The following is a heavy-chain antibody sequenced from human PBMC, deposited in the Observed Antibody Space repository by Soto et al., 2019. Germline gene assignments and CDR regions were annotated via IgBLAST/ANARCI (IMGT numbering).Heavy chain of an antibody. CDR2: IIPIFGTA. CDR1: AGTCSRYS. V-gene: IGHV1-69*13. J-gene: IGHJ3*02. CDR3: ARDANGSGAFDI. Sequence: AASVKVSCKASAGTCSRYSITWVRQAPGQGLEWMGGIIPIFGTANYAQKFQGRVTITADESTSTAYMELSSLRSEDTAVYYCARDANGSGAFDIWGQGTMVTVSS. D-gene: IGHD1-26*01.